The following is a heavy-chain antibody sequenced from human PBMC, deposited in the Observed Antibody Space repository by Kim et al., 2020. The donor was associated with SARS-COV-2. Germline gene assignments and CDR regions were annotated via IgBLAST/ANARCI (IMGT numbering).Heavy chain of an antibody. CDR3: ARSGRNDAFDI. Sequence: DYKPSVKSRITINPDTSKNQCSLQLNSVIPEDTAVYYCARSGRNDAFDIWGQGTVVIVSS. V-gene: IGHV6-1*01. D-gene: IGHD2-15*01. J-gene: IGHJ3*02.